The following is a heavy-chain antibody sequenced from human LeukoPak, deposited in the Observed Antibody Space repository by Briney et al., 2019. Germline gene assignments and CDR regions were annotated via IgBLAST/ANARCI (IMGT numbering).Heavy chain of an antibody. CDR2: ISGSGGST. CDR3: AKARPYYDSSGYPLYFDY. Sequence: GGSLRLSCAASGFTFSSYAMSWVRQAPGKGLEWVSAISGSGGSTYYADSVKGRSTISRDNSKNTLYLQMNSLRAEDTAVYYCAKARPYYDSSGYPLYFDYWGQGTLVTVSS. J-gene: IGHJ4*02. V-gene: IGHV3-23*01. D-gene: IGHD3-22*01. CDR1: GFTFSSYA.